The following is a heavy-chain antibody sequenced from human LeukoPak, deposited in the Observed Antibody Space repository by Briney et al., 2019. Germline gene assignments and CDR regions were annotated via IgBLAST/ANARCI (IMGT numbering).Heavy chain of an antibody. CDR1: GFTFSSYA. CDR3: ARDWYRFDY. J-gene: IGHJ4*02. CDR2: ISYDGSNK. V-gene: IGHV3-30-3*01. D-gene: IGHD6-13*01. Sequence: GGSLRLSCAASGFTFSSYAMHWVRQAPGKGLEWVAVISYDGSNKYYADSVKGRFTVSRDNSKNTLYLQMNSLRAEDTAVYYCARDWYRFDYWGQGTLVTVSS.